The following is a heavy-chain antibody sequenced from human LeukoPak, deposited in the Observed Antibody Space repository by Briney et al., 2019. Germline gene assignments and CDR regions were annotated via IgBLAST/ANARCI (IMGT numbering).Heavy chain of an antibody. J-gene: IGHJ4*02. Sequence: GGSLRLSCAASGFTFSSYGMHWVRQAPGKGLEWVAVIWYDGSNKYYADSVKGRFTISRDNSKNTLYLQMNSLRAEDTAVYYCARDRSPYLVPAFDYWGQGTLVTVSS. CDR2: IWYDGSNK. D-gene: IGHD4/OR15-4a*01. V-gene: IGHV3-33*01. CDR1: GFTFSSYG. CDR3: ARDRSPYLVPAFDY.